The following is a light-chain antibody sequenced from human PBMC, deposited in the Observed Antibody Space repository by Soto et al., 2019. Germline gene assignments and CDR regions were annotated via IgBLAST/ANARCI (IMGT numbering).Light chain of an antibody. V-gene: IGLV2-8*01. CDR2: EVS. J-gene: IGLJ1*01. Sequence: QSALTQPPSASGSPGQSVTISCTGTSSDVGGYNYVSWYQQHPGKAPKLMIYEVSKRPSGVPDRFSGSKSGNTASLTVSGLQAEDEADYYGSSYAGSNNVGVFGTGTKLTVL. CDR1: SSDVGGYNY. CDR3: SSYAGSNNVGV.